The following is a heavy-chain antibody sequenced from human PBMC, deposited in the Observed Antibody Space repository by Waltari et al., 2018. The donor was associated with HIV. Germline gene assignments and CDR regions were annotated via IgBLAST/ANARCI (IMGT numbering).Heavy chain of an antibody. CDR3: ARGGFYGSGSKVN. J-gene: IGHJ4*02. CDR2: IKQDGSEK. Sequence: EVQLVESGGGLVQPGGSLRLSCAASGFTFSSYWMSWVRQAPGKGLEWVANIKQDGSEKDYVDSVNGRFTISRDNAENSLYLQMNSLGAEDTAVYYCARGGFYGSGSKVNWGQGTLVTVSS. CDR1: GFTFSSYW. D-gene: IGHD3-10*01. V-gene: IGHV3-7*04.